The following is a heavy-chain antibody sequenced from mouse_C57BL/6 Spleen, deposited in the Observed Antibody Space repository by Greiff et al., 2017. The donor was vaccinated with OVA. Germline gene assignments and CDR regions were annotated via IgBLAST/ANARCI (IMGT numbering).Heavy chain of an antibody. J-gene: IGHJ2*01. D-gene: IGHD2-1*01. Sequence: VQLQQSGPELVKPGASVKLSCKASGYTFTSYDINWVKQRPGQGLEWIGWIYPRDGSTKYNEKFKGKATLTVDTSSSTAYMELHSLTSEDSAVYVCARMGDGNYLNFDYWGQGTTLTVSS. CDR1: GYTFTSYD. CDR2: IYPRDGST. CDR3: ARMGDGNYLNFDY. V-gene: IGHV1-85*01.